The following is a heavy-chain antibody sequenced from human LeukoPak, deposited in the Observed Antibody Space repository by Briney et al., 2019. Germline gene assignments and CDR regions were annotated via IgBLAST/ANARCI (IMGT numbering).Heavy chain of an antibody. CDR3: ARDTVTSLGWCDY. CDR1: GFTFCSYG. J-gene: IGHJ4*02. Sequence: GGSLRLSCAASGFTFCSYGMHWVRLAPGKGLEWVSSISSSSSYIYYADSVKGRFTISRDNAKNSLYLQMNSLRAEDTAVYYCARDTVTSLGWCDYWGQGTLVTVSS. V-gene: IGHV3-21*01. D-gene: IGHD4-17*01. CDR2: ISSSSSYI.